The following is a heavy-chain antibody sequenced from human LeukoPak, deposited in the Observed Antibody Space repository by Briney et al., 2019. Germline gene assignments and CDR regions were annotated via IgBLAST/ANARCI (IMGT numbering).Heavy chain of an antibody. CDR2: IYSGGTT. Sequence: GGSLRLSCAASGFTVSSNYMSWVRQAPGKGLEWVSVIYSGGTTYYADSVKGRFTISRDNSKNTLYLQMNSLRAEDTAVYYCAREPGLGYCSGGSCSGFWGQGTLVTVSS. V-gene: IGHV3-53*01. CDR1: GFTVSSNY. CDR3: AREPGLGYCSGGSCSGF. J-gene: IGHJ4*02. D-gene: IGHD2-15*01.